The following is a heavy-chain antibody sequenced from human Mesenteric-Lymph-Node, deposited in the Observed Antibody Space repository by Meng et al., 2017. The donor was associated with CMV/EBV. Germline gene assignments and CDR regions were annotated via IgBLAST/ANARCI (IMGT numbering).Heavy chain of an antibody. V-gene: IGHV3-21*01. Sequence: GGSLRLSCAASGLTFSSYSMNWVRQAPGKGLEWVSSISSSSSYIYYADSVKGRFTISRDNAKNSLYLQMNSLRAEDTAVYYCARDGGPRYTKGGYYFDYWGQGTLVTVSS. CDR2: ISSSSSYI. CDR1: GLTFSSYS. CDR3: ARDGGPRYTKGGYYFDY. J-gene: IGHJ4*02. D-gene: IGHD3-16*01.